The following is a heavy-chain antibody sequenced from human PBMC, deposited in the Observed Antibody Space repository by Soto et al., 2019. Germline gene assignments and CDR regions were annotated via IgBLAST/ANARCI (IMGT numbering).Heavy chain of an antibody. J-gene: IGHJ3*02. Sequence: EVQLVESGGGLVQPGGSLRLSCAASGFTFGSYSMNWVRQAPGKGLEWVSYISSSSSTIYYADSVKGRFTIYRDNAKNSLYLQMNSLRDEDTAVYYCARDPTSVAGAFDIWGQGTMVTVSS. CDR2: ISSSSSTI. CDR3: ARDPTSVAGAFDI. V-gene: IGHV3-48*02. D-gene: IGHD6-19*01. CDR1: GFTFGSYS.